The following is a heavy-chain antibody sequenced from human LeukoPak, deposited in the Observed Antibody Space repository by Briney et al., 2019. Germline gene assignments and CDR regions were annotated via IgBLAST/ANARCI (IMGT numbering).Heavy chain of an antibody. V-gene: IGHV4-59*01. J-gene: IGHJ4*02. D-gene: IGHD2-2*03. CDR2: IYYSGGI. CDR3: ARGGLSSWISFDS. CDR1: GGSITSYY. Sequence: SETLSLTCTVSGGSITSYYWNWIRQPPGKELEWIGNIYYSGGINYNPSLRGRVTRSVDTSKNQFSLRLSSVTAADTAVYYCARGGLSSWISFDSWGQGTLVTVSS.